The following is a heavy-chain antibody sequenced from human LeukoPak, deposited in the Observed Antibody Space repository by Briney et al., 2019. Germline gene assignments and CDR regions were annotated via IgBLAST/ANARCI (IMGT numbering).Heavy chain of an antibody. CDR3: ARAPSGLDY. CDR1: GFTLSGHN. V-gene: IGHV3-72*01. Sequence: GGSLRLSCAVSGFTLSGHNMDWVRQAPGKGLEWVGRTTNKAHSYTTEYAATVRGRFTISRDDSQNSLYLKMNCLKTEDTAVYYCARAPSGLDYWGQGILVTVSS. J-gene: IGHJ4*02. D-gene: IGHD2-15*01. CDR2: TTNKAHSYTT.